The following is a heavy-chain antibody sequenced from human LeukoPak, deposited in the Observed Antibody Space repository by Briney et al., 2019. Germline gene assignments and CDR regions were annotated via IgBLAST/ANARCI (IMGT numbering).Heavy chain of an antibody. V-gene: IGHV3-21*01. CDR1: GFTFSSYS. CDR2: ISSSSSYI. CDR3: ATGIAAASNWFDP. D-gene: IGHD6-13*01. J-gene: IGHJ5*02. Sequence: KPGGSLRLSCAASGFTFSSYSMNWVRQAPGKGLEWVSSISSSSSYIYYADSVKGRFTISRDNAKNSLYLQMNSLRAEDTAVYYCATGIAAASNWFDPWGQGTLVTVSS.